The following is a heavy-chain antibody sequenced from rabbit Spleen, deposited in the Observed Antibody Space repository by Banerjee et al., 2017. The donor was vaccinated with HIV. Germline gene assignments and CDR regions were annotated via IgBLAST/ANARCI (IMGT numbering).Heavy chain of an antibody. Sequence: QQQLEESGGGLVKPGGTLTLTCKASGVSFSGNSYMCWVRQAPGKGLEWIACIDTGSNGFTYFASWAKGRFTISKTSSTTVTLQMTSLTAADTATYFCARDSGSSFSSYGMDLWGQGTLVTVS. CDR3: ARDSGSSFSSYGMDL. V-gene: IGHV1S45*01. CDR1: GVSFSGNSY. J-gene: IGHJ6*01. D-gene: IGHD8-1*01. CDR2: IDTGSNGFT.